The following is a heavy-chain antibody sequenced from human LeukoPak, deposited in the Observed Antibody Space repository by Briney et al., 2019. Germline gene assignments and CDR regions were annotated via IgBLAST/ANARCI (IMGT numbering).Heavy chain of an antibody. D-gene: IGHD3-3*01. CDR1: GRTFSSYA. J-gene: IGHJ6*03. Sequence: ASVKVSCKASGRTFSSYAISWVRQAPGQGLEWMGGIIPIFGTANYAQKFQGRVTITADESTSTAYMELSSLRSEDTAVYYCARSNNYDFWSGYYFRFHGYMDVWGKGTTVTVSS. CDR2: IIPIFGTA. V-gene: IGHV1-69*13. CDR3: ARSNNYDFWSGYYFRFHGYMDV.